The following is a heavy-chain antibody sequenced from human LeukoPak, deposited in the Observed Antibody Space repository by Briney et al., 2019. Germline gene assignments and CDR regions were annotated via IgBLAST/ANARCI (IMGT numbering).Heavy chain of an antibody. J-gene: IGHJ4*02. V-gene: IGHV4-39*07. CDR3: ARGGSGSYYPNY. Sequence: SEILSLTCTVSGGSISSSSYYWGWIRQPPGKGLEWIGSIYYSGSTYYNPSLKSRVTISVDTSKNQFSLKLSSVTAADTAVYYCARGGSGSYYPNYWGQGTLVTVSS. CDR2: IYYSGST. D-gene: IGHD3-10*01. CDR1: GGSISSSSYY.